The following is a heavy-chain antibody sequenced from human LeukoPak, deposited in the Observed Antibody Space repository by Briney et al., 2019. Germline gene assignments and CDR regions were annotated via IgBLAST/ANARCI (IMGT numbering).Heavy chain of an antibody. CDR3: ARDGGQRYYDFWSASYYYYYMDV. CDR2: IKQDGSEK. J-gene: IGHJ6*03. V-gene: IGHV3-7*01. D-gene: IGHD3-3*01. CDR1: GFTFSSYW. Sequence: PGGSLRLSCAASGFTFSSYWMSWVRQAPGKGLEWVANIKQDGSEKYYVDSVKGRFTISRDNAKNSLYLQMNSLRAEDTAVYYCARDGGQRYYDFWSASYYYYYMDVWGKGTTVTVSS.